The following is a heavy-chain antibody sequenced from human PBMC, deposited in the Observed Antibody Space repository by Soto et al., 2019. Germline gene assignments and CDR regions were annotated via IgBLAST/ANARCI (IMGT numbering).Heavy chain of an antibody. D-gene: IGHD1-26*01. J-gene: IGHJ5*02. Sequence: ASVKVSCKASGYTFTSYGISWVRQAPGQGLEWMGWISAYNGNANYAQKLQGRVTMTTDTSTSTAYMELRSLRSDDTAVYYCARVGGSHANYNWFDPWGQGTLVTVSS. V-gene: IGHV1-18*01. CDR1: GYTFTSYG. CDR3: ARVGGSHANYNWFDP. CDR2: ISAYNGNA.